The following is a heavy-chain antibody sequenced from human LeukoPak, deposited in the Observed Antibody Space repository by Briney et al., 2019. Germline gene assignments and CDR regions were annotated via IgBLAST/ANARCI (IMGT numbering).Heavy chain of an antibody. CDR2: ISAYNGNT. Sequence: ASVKVSCKASGYTFTSYGISWVRQAPGQGLEWMGWISAYNGNTNYAQKLQGRVTMTTDTSTSTAYTELRSLRSDDTAVYYCARDFGRHPYGSGSGGNYFDYWGQGTLVTVSS. D-gene: IGHD3-10*01. J-gene: IGHJ4*02. V-gene: IGHV1-18*01. CDR1: GYTFTSYG. CDR3: ARDFGRHPYGSGSGGNYFDY.